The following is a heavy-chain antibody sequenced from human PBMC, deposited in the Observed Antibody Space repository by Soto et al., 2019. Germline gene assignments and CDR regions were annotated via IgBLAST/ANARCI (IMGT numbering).Heavy chain of an antibody. D-gene: IGHD2-2*01. CDR1: GGSIISVDYY. Sequence: PSETLSLTCTLSGGSIISVDYYGSWIRQPPGKGLEWIGYIYYSGNTYYTPSRKTRVTISVATSKNQFTLKLSSVTAADTDVYSCARVSTHQRWFDPWGQGTLVTVSS. V-gene: IGHV4-30-4*01. CDR3: ARVSTHQRWFDP. CDR2: IYYSGNT. J-gene: IGHJ5*02.